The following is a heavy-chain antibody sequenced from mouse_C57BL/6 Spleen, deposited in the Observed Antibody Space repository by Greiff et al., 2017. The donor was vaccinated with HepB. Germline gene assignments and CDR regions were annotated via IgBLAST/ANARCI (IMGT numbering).Heavy chain of an antibody. CDR1: GFSLTSYG. D-gene: IGHD2-14*01. Sequence: VQVVESGPGLVQPSQSLSITCTVSGFSLTSYGVHWVRQSPGKGLEWLGVIWSGGSTDYNAAFISRLSISKDNAKSQVFFKMNSLQADDTAIYYCAKSVRRGDYAMDYWGQGTSVTVSS. V-gene: IGHV2-2*01. J-gene: IGHJ4*01. CDR3: AKSVRRGDYAMDY. CDR2: IWSGGST.